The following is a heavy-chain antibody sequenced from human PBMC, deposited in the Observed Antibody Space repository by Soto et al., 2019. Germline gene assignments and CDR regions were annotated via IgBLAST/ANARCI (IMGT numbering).Heavy chain of an antibody. J-gene: IGHJ3*02. D-gene: IGHD3-22*01. CDR1: GYTFTGYY. CDR3: ARDSYYYDSSGYYPAFDI. Sequence: ASVKVSCKASGYTFTGYYMHWVRQAPGQGLEWMGWINPNSGGTNYAQKFQGRVTMTRDTSISTAYMELSRLRSDDTAVYYCARDSYYYDSSGYYPAFDIWGQGTMVTVSS. V-gene: IGHV1-2*02. CDR2: INPNSGGT.